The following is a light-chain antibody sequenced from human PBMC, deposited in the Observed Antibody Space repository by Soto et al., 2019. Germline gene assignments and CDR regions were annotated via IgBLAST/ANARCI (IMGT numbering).Light chain of an antibody. CDR2: GAS. J-gene: IGKJ3*01. CDR3: QQYGRSPFT. Sequence: EIVLTQSPGTLSLSPGERATLSCRASQSVSSNYVAWFHQKPGQAPRLLIYGASSRATGVPDRFSASGSGTDFTLTISRLEPEDFAVYYCQQYGRSPFTFGPGTQGGYQ. V-gene: IGKV3-20*01. CDR1: QSVSSNY.